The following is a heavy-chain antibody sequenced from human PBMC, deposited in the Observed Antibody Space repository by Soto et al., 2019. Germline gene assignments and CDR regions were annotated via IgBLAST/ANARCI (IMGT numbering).Heavy chain of an antibody. CDR1: GGSISSSIYY. J-gene: IGHJ4*02. V-gene: IGHV4-39*01. CDR2: IYYSGTT. CDR3: VASTGNGVDSFDY. D-gene: IGHD2-8*01. Sequence: SETLSLTCTVSGGSISSSIYYWGWIRQPPGRGLEWIARIYYSGTTYHNPSLKSRVTISVDTSKDQFSLKLTSVTAADTAVYYCVASTGNGVDSFDYWSQGALDTVSS.